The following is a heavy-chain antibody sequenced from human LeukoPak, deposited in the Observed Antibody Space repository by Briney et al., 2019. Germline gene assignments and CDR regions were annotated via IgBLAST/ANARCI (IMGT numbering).Heavy chain of an antibody. CDR1: RFTFSDYA. J-gene: IGHJ4*02. V-gene: IGHV3-30-3*01. Sequence: PGGSLRLSCAASRFTFSDYAMHWVRQAPGKGLEWVAAISYEGGNKYYADSVKGRFTISRDNSKNTLYLQMNSLRAEDTAVYYCARVILIAGAYWGQGTLVTVSS. CDR3: ARVILIAGAY. D-gene: IGHD6-13*01. CDR2: ISYEGGNK.